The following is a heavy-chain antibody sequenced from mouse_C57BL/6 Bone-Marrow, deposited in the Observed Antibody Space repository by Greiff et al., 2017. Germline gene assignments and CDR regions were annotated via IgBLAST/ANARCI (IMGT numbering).Heavy chain of an antibody. J-gene: IGHJ3*01. V-gene: IGHV1-81*01. Sequence: VKLVESGAELARPGASVKLSCKASGYTFTSYGISWVKQRTGQGLEWIGEIYPRSGNTYYNEKFKGKATLTADKYSSTAYMELRSLTSEYSAVYFCARYYYGSSLRAYWGQGTLVTVSA. CDR3: ARYYYGSSLRAY. CDR2: IYPRSGNT. D-gene: IGHD1-1*01. CDR1: GYTFTSYG.